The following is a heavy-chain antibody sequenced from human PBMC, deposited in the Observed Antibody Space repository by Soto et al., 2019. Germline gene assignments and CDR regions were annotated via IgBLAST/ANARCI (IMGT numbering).Heavy chain of an antibody. CDR3: GRDNWPGGNFDH. CDR1: CSIVSRYY. V-gene: IGHV3-53*01. Sequence: SLRLSCAASCSIVSRYYISWVREAPGKGLEWVAVIYAGASTYYAEYVKGRFTISRDNSKNTLYLQMNNLRPEDTAVYYCGRDNWPGGNFDHWGQGTLVTVSS. D-gene: IGHD3-10*01. J-gene: IGHJ4*02. CDR2: IYAGAST.